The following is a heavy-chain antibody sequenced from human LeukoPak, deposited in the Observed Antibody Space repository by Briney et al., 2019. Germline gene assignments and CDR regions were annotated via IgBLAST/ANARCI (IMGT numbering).Heavy chain of an antibody. CDR3: ARGFRGYSYDRPDY. V-gene: IGHV1-2*02. J-gene: IGHJ4*02. CDR1: VYTFTGYY. Sequence: AAVKVSYKPSVYTFTGYYMLWVRQAPGQGLEGMGWINPNSGGTNYPPKFQGRVTMTRDTSINTAYMELSRLRSDDTAVYYCARGFRGYSYDRPDYWGQGTLVTVSS. D-gene: IGHD5-18*01. CDR2: INPNSGGT.